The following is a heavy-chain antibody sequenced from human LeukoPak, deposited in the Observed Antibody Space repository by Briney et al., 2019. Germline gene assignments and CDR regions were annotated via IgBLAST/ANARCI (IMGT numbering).Heavy chain of an antibody. V-gene: IGHV1-2*02. J-gene: IGHJ3*02. CDR2: INPHSDGT. CDR3: ARGRSSSSYDAFDI. D-gene: IGHD6-6*01. CDR1: GYTFTGYY. Sequence: EASVKVSCKASGYTFTGYYMYWVRQAPGQGLEWMGWINPHSDGTNYAQKFQGRVTVTRDTSISTAYMELSRLRSDDTAVYYCARGRSSSSYDAFDIWGQGTMVSVSS.